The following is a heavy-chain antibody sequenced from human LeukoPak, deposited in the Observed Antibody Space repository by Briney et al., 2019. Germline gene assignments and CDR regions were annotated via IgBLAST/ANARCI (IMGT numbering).Heavy chain of an antibody. CDR2: ISAYNGNT. V-gene: IGHV1-18*01. CDR3: ARGGLRYDSSGQGYYYYYYGMDV. J-gene: IGHJ6*02. Sequence: ASVKVSCKASGYTFTSYGISWVRQAPGQGLEWMGWISAYNGNTNYAQKLQGRATMTTDTSTSTAYMELRSLRSDDAAVYYCARGGLRYDSSGQGYYYYYYGMDVWGQGTTVTVSS. D-gene: IGHD3-22*01. CDR1: GYTFTSYG.